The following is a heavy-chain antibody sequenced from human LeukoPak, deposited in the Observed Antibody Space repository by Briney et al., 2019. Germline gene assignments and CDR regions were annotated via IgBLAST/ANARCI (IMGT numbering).Heavy chain of an antibody. J-gene: IGHJ4*02. D-gene: IGHD5-12*01. CDR2: IYYSGST. CDR3: ARDVVWLRSSLGY. Sequence: SETLSLTCTVSGGSISSSSYYWGWIRQPPGKGLEWIGSIYYSGSTYYNPSLKSRVTIPVDTSKNQFSLKLSSVTAADTAVYYCARDVVWLRSSLGYWGQGTLVTVSS. V-gene: IGHV4-39*07. CDR1: GGSISSSSYY.